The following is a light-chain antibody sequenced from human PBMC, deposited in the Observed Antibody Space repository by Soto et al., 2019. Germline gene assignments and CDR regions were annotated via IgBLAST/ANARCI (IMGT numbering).Light chain of an antibody. V-gene: IGKV1-5*03. CDR1: QGISSY. CDR2: KAS. J-gene: IGKJ1*01. Sequence: DIQMTQSPSTLSASVGDRVTITCRASQGISSYLAWYQQKPGKAPKVLIYKASNLESGVPSRFSGSGSGTAFSLTISSLQPDDFATYYCQEYKTYSQTFGRGTKVEIK. CDR3: QEYKTYSQT.